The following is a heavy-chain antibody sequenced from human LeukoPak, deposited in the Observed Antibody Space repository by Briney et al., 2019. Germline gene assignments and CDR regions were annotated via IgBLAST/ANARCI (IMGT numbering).Heavy chain of an antibody. J-gene: IGHJ5*02. V-gene: IGHV1-2*02. CDR3: ARVPGDSYAKNWFDP. Sequence: ASVKVSCKASGYTFTDYYLHWVRQAPGQGLEWMGWINPNSGGTNYAQKFQGRVTMTRDTSIGTAYMELSRLRSDDTAVYYCARVPGDSYAKNWFDPWGQGTLVTVSS. CDR1: GYTFTDYY. D-gene: IGHD2-21*02. CDR2: INPNSGGT.